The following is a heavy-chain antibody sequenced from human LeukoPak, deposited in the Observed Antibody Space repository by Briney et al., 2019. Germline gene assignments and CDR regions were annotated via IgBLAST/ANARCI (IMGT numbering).Heavy chain of an antibody. CDR2: ISSSSSAI. Sequence: PGGSLRLPCAASGFTFSSYEMNWVRQAPGKGLEWVSYISSSSSAIYYADSVKGRFTISRDNAKNALYLQMNSLRDEDTAVYYCARDLPPGSTGWYLEYWGQGTLVTVSS. CDR3: ARDLPPGSTGWYLEY. D-gene: IGHD2-2*01. V-gene: IGHV3-48*02. J-gene: IGHJ4*02. CDR1: GFTFSSYE.